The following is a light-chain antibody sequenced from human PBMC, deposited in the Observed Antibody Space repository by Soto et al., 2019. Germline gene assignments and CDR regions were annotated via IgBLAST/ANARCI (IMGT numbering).Light chain of an antibody. CDR3: AAWDASLNAVL. CDR2: TYN. CDR1: GSNIGSNT. J-gene: IGLJ2*01. V-gene: IGLV1-44*01. Sequence: QSVLTQPPSASGTPGQRVTISCSGSGSNIGSNTETWYQQLPGTAPKLLIFTYNQRPSRVPDRFSGSKSGTSASLAISGVHSEDEADYYCAAWDASLNAVLFGGGTKLTVL.